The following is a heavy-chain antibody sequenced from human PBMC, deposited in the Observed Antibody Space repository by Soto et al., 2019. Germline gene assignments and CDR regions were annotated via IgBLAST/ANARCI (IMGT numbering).Heavy chain of an antibody. CDR3: ARDGNLWLDY. J-gene: IGHJ4*02. V-gene: IGHV3-33*01. Sequence: GGSLRLSCAASGFIFSTYAMHWVRQAPGKGLEWVAVIWNDGSNKYYADPVKGRFTISRDNSKSTLYLQMNSLRAEDTAVYYCARDGNLWLDYWGQGTPVTVSS. CDR1: GFIFSTYA. CDR2: IWNDGSNK. D-gene: IGHD1-26*01.